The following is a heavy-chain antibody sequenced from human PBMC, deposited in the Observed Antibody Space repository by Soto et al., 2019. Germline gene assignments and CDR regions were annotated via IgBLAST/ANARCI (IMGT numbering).Heavy chain of an antibody. CDR1: GFTFSSYS. D-gene: IGHD3-22*01. CDR3: ARGYYDSSGYYWVFDY. CDR2: ISSSSSTI. J-gene: IGHJ4*02. V-gene: IGHV3-48*01. Sequence: GGSLRLSCAASGFTFSSYSMNWVRQAPGKGLEWVSYISSSSSTIYYADSVKGRFTISRDNAKNSLYLQMNSLTAEDTAVYYCARGYYDSSGYYWVFDYWGQGTLVTVSS.